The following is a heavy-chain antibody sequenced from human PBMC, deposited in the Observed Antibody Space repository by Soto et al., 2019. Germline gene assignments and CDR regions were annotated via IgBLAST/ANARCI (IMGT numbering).Heavy chain of an antibody. J-gene: IGHJ6*02. D-gene: IGHD6-19*01. CDR2: IWYDGSNK. CDR1: GFTFSSYG. CDR3: AREGPVAGDEVHYYYYYGMDV. V-gene: IGHV3-33*01. Sequence: QVQLVDSGGGVVQPGRSLRLSCAASGFTFSSYGMHWVRQAPGKGLEWVEVIWYDGSNKYYADSVKGRFTISRDNSKNTLYLQMNSQRAEDTAVYYCAREGPVAGDEVHYYYYYGMDVWGQGTTVTVSS.